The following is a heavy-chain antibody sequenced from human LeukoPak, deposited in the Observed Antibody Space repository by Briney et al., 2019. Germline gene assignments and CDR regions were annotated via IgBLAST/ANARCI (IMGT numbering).Heavy chain of an antibody. CDR2: IYSGGST. CDR1: GFTVSSNS. V-gene: IGHV3-53*01. Sequence: GGSLRLSCTVSGFTVSSNSMSWVRQAPGKGLEWVSVIYSGGSTYYADSVKGRFTISRDNSKNTLYLQMNSLRAEDTAVYYCASSASAAYYFDYWGQGTLVTVSS. CDR3: ASSASAAYYFDY. J-gene: IGHJ4*02.